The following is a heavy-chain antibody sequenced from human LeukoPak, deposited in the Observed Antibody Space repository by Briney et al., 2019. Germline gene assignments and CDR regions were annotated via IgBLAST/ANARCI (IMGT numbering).Heavy chain of an antibody. Sequence: PSETLSLTCTVSGGSISSYYWSWIRQPPGKGLEWIGYIYYSGSTNYNPSLTSRATISVDTSKNQFSLQLSSVTAADTAVYYCARGGGIVVVPAAIVDAFDIWGQGTMVTVSS. D-gene: IGHD2-2*01. J-gene: IGHJ3*02. CDR2: IYYSGST. V-gene: IGHV4-59*01. CDR3: ARGGGIVVVPAAIVDAFDI. CDR1: GGSISSYY.